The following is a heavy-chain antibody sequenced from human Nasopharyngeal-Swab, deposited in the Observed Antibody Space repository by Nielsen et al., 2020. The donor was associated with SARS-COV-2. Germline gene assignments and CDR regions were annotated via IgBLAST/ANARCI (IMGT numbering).Heavy chain of an antibody. V-gene: IGHV4-34*01. D-gene: IGHD4-17*01. Sequence: SQTLSLTCAVYGGFFSGYYWSWIRQPQGKGLEWIGEINHSGSTNYNPSLKSQVTISVDTSKNKFALKLSSVTAADTAVCYCERAPLRGVDYWGQGTLVTVSS. CDR3: ERAPLRGVDY. CDR1: GGFFSGYY. CDR2: INHSGST. J-gene: IGHJ4*02.